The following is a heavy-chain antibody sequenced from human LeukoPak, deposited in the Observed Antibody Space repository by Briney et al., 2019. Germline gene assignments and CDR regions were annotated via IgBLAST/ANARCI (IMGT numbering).Heavy chain of an antibody. CDR2: ISWNSGSI. CDR3: AKSPGYSSSWYVYYFDY. V-gene: IGHV3-9*01. D-gene: IGHD6-13*01. J-gene: IGHJ4*02. CDR1: GFTFDVYA. Sequence: PGGSLRLSCAASGFTFDVYAMHWVRQAPGKGLEWVSGISWNSGSIGYADSVKGRFTISRDNAKNSLYLQMNSLRAEDTALYYCAKSPGYSSSWYVYYFDYWGQGTLVTVSS.